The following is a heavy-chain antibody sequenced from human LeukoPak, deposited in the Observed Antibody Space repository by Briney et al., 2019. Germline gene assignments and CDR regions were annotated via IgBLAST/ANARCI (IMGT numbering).Heavy chain of an antibody. CDR1: GFTFSSHG. J-gene: IGHJ4*02. D-gene: IGHD2-15*01. CDR2: ISYDGSNK. Sequence: PGGSLRLSCAASGFTFSSHGMHWVRQAPGKGLEWVAVISYDGSNKYYADSVKGRFTISRDNSKNTLYLQMNSLRAEDTAVYYCAKDESGYCSGGSCYDYWGQGTLVTVSS. V-gene: IGHV3-30*18. CDR3: AKDESGYCSGGSCYDY.